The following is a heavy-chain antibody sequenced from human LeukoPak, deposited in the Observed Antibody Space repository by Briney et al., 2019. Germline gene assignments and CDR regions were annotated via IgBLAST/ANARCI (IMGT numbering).Heavy chain of an antibody. V-gene: IGHV3-30*18. CDR2: ISYDGSNK. D-gene: IGHD2-21*02. CDR1: GFTFSSYG. CDR3: AKACGGDCYLYYFDY. J-gene: IGHJ4*02. Sequence: GGSLRLSCAASGFTFSSYGMHWVRQAPGKGLEWVAVISYDGSNKYYADSVKGRFTISRDNSKNTLYLQMNGLRAEDTAVYYCAKACGGDCYLYYFDYWGQGTLVTVSS.